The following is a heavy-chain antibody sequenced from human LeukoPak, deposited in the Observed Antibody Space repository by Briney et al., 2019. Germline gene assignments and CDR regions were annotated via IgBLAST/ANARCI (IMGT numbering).Heavy chain of an antibody. D-gene: IGHD6-13*01. CDR3: ARRPYSKSDY. Sequence: SETLSLTCTVSGGSISSYYWSWIRQPQGKGLEWVGYIYYSGSTNYNPSLKSRVTISVDTSKNQFSLKLSSVTAADTAVYYCARRPYSKSDYWGQGTLVTVSS. V-gene: IGHV4-59*12. CDR1: GGSISSYY. J-gene: IGHJ4*02. CDR2: IYYSGST.